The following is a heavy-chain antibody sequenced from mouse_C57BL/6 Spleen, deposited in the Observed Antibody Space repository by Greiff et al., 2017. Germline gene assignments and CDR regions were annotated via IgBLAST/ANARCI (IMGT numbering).Heavy chain of an antibody. CDR3: ARAGYHFDY. CDR1: GFPFSDYY. J-gene: IGHJ2*01. CDR2: INYDGSST. D-gene: IGHD2-2*01. Sequence: EVKLVESEGGLVQPGSSMTLSCTASGFPFSDYYMPWVRQVPEKGLEWVANINYDGSSTYYLDSLKSRFIISRDNAKNILYLQMSSLKSEDTATYYCARAGYHFDYWGQGTTLTVSS. V-gene: IGHV5-16*01.